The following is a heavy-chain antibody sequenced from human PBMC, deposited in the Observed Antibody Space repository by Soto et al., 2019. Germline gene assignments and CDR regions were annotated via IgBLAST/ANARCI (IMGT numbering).Heavy chain of an antibody. V-gene: IGHV1-8*01. D-gene: IGHD2-15*01. CDR3: ASIMSGGHSDY. CDR1: GYTFPNYV. CDR2: MNQKSGNT. Sequence: QVQLVQSGAEVKKPGASVTVSWKASGYTFPNYVINWVRQATGQGLEWMGWMNQKSGNTGYAQKFQGRVTITRNTSIENAYPDLRGLRADDTAVYYCASIMSGGHSDYWGQGTLVTVSS. J-gene: IGHJ4*02.